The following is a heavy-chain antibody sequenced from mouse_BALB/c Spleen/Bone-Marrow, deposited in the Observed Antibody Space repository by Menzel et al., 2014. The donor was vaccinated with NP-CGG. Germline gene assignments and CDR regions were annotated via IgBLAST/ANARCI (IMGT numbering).Heavy chain of an antibody. CDR3: ARKYGYY. D-gene: IGHD2-10*02. CDR1: GYPFSRYW. CDR2: IYTGDGET. Sequence: QVQLQQSRVESVRPGSSGKISCKASGYPFSRYWMSWVKQRPGQGLEWIGQIYTGDGETNYNGNFKGNATLTADKSSSTAYMQLISLTSEDSAVYFCARKYGYYWGQGTALTVSS. V-gene: IGHV1-80*01. J-gene: IGHJ2*01.